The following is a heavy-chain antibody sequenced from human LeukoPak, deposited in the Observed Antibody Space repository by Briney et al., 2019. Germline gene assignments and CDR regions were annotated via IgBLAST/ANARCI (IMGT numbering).Heavy chain of an antibody. V-gene: IGHV4-61*02. CDR3: ASGSIIYRTIDY. CDR1: GGSISSGTYY. CDR2: IYTTGST. J-gene: IGHJ4*02. Sequence: SQTLSLTCTVSGGSISSGTYYWSWIRQPAGKGLEWIGRIYTTGSTNYNPSLKGRVTISEDTSKNQFSLKLSSVTAADTAMYYCASGSIIYRTIDYWGQGTLVTVSS. D-gene: IGHD1-14*01.